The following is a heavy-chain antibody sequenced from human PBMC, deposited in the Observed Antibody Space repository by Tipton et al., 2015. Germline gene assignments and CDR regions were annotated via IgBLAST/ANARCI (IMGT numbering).Heavy chain of an antibody. V-gene: IGHV1-69*01. J-gene: IGHJ4*02. CDR1: GGTFSSYA. Sequence: QSGAEVKKPGSSVKVSCQASGGTFSSYAISWVRQAPGQGLEWMGGIIPMFGTAKYAQKFQGRVTITADESTGTAYMELSSLRSEDTAVYYCATHYDSSGLDNWGQGTLVTVSS. CDR3: ATHYDSSGLDN. CDR2: IIPMFGTA. D-gene: IGHD3-22*01.